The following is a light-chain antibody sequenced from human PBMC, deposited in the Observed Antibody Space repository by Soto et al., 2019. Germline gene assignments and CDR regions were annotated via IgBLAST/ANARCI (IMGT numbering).Light chain of an antibody. J-gene: IGKJ4*01. Sequence: IQMTQSPSTLSASVGDRVTITCRASQTIGSWLAWYQQKPGTAPNLMIYDASTLESGVPSRFRGSGSGTEFTLTISSLKPDDFETYYCQQYDNYPLTFGGGTKVDIK. CDR2: DAS. CDR1: QTIGSW. V-gene: IGKV1-5*01. CDR3: QQYDNYPLT.